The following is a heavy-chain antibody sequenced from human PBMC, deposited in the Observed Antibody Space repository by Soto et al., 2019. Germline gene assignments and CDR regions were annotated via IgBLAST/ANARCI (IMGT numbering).Heavy chain of an antibody. V-gene: IGHV2-70*01. J-gene: IGHJ4*02. CDR1: GFSLSTSGMC. CDR2: IDWDDDK. Sequence: SGPTLVNPTQTLTLTCTFSGFSLSTSGMCVSWIRQPPGKALEWLALIDWDDDKYYSTSLKTRLTISKDTSKNQVVLTMTNMDPVDTATYYCARARCRDYYYDSSGYYGGFDYWGQGTLVTVSS. D-gene: IGHD3-22*01. CDR3: ARARCRDYYYDSSGYYGGFDY.